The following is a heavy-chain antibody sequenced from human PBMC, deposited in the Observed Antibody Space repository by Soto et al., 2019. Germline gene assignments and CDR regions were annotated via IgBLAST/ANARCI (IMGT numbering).Heavy chain of an antibody. CDR1: GFTFSSYG. J-gene: IGHJ4*02. CDR3: ARETSGSSGYQFDY. CDR2: IWYDGSNK. D-gene: IGHD3-22*01. V-gene: IGHV3-33*01. Sequence: GGSLRLSCAASGFTFSSYGMHWVRQAPGKGLEWVAVIWYDGSNKYYADSVKGRFTISRDNSKNTLYLQMNSLRAEDTAVYYCARETSGSSGYQFDYWGQGTRVTSPQ.